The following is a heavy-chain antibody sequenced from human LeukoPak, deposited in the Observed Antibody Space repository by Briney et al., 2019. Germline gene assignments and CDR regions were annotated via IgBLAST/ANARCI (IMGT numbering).Heavy chain of an antibody. CDR1: SGSFSGYY. CDR2: IYHSGST. D-gene: IGHD3-10*01. Sequence: SETLSLTCAVYSGSFSGYYWSWIRQPPGKGLEWIGEIYHSGSTNYNPSLKSRVTISVDTSKNQFSLKLNSVTAADTAVYYCARGFATMVRGVVLDFWGQGNLVTVSS. CDR3: ARGFATMVRGVVLDF. V-gene: IGHV4-34*01. J-gene: IGHJ4*02.